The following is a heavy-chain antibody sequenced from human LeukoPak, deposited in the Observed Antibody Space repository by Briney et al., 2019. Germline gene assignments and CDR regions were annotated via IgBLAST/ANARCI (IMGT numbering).Heavy chain of an antibody. Sequence: GGSLRLSCAASGFTFSSYAMHWVRQAPGKGLEWVAVISYDGSNKYYADSVKGRFTISRDNSKNTLYLQMNSLRAEDTAVYYCARATGYSSGWDPFDYWGQGTLVTVSS. D-gene: IGHD6-19*01. V-gene: IGHV3-30-3*01. CDR1: GFTFSSYA. J-gene: IGHJ4*02. CDR2: ISYDGSNK. CDR3: ARATGYSSGWDPFDY.